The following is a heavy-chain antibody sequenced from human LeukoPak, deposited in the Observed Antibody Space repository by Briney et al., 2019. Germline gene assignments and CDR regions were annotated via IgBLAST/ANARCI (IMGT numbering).Heavy chain of an antibody. J-gene: IGHJ3*02. D-gene: IGHD3-22*01. CDR3: ARLNPRHSYYYDSSGYYKGAFDI. Sequence: SETLSLTCAVYGGSFRGYYWSWVRQPPGKGLEWIGEINHSGSTNYNPSLKSRVTISVDTSKNQFSLKLSSVTAADTAVYYCARLNPRHSYYYDSSGYYKGAFDIWGQGTMVTVSS. V-gene: IGHV4-34*01. CDR1: GGSFRGYY. CDR2: INHSGST.